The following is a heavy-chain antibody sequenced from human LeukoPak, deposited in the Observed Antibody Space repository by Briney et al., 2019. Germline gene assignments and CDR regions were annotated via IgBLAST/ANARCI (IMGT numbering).Heavy chain of an antibody. J-gene: IGHJ4*02. D-gene: IGHD6-13*01. CDR2: IYYSGST. CDR1: GVSISSGDYY. V-gene: IGHV4-30-4*01. CDR3: ARWYSSSWAFDY. Sequence: SQTLSLTCTVSGVSISSGDYYWSWIRQPPGKGLEWIGYIYYSGSTYYNPSLKSRVTISVDTSKNQFSLKLSSVTAADTAVYYCARWYSSSWAFDYWGQGTLVTVSS.